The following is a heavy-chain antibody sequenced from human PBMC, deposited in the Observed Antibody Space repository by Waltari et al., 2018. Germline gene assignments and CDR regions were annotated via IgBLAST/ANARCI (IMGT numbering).Heavy chain of an antibody. CDR3: ARGRKVSTVTRVYYFDY. D-gene: IGHD4-17*01. V-gene: IGHV4-34*01. CDR1: GGSFSGYY. CDR2: INHSGST. J-gene: IGHJ4*02. Sequence: QVQLQQWGAGLLKPSETLSLTCAVYGGSFSGYYWSWIRQPPGKGLEWIGEINHSGSTNYNPSLKSRVTISVDTSKNQFSLKRSSVTAADTAVYYCARGRKVSTVTRVYYFDYWGQGTLVTVSS.